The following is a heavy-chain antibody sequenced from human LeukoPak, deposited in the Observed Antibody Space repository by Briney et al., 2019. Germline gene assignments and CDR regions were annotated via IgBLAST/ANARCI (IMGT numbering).Heavy chain of an antibody. V-gene: IGHV3-49*04. J-gene: IGHJ3*02. D-gene: IGHD6-19*01. CDR1: GFTFGDYA. Sequence: GGSLRLSCTASGFTFGDYAMSWVRQAPGKGLEWVGFIRSKAYGGTTEYAASVEGRFTISRDDSKSIAYLQMNSLETEDTAVYYCTREGVADNAFDIWGQGTMVAVSS. CDR3: TREGVADNAFDI. CDR2: IRSKAYGGTT.